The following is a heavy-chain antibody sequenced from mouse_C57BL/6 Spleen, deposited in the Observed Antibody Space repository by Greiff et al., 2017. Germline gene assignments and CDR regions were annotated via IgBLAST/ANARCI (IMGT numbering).Heavy chain of an antibody. CDR1: GYTFTDYN. Sequence: EVQLQQSGPELVKPGASVKIPCKASGYTFTDYNMDWVKQSHGKSLEWIGDINPNNGGTIYNQKFKGKATLTVDKSSSTAYMELRSLTSEDTAVYYCARDDYDRFFAYWGQGTLVTVSA. CDR2: INPNNGGT. D-gene: IGHD2-4*01. J-gene: IGHJ3*01. CDR3: ARDDYDRFFAY. V-gene: IGHV1-18*01.